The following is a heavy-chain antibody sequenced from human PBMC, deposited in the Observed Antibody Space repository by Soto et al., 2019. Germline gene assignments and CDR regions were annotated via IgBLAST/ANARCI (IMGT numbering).Heavy chain of an antibody. D-gene: IGHD3-10*01. CDR3: ARERGSATMVRGVIGSYYYGMDV. Sequence: SETLSLTCTVSGDSIRSYYWSWIRQPPGKGLEWIGYIYDSGSTNYNPSLKSRVTISVDTSKSQFSLKLSSVTAADTAVYYCARERGSATMVRGVIGSYYYGMDVWGQGTTVTVSS. V-gene: IGHV4-59*12. CDR1: GDSIRSYY. CDR2: IYDSGST. J-gene: IGHJ6*02.